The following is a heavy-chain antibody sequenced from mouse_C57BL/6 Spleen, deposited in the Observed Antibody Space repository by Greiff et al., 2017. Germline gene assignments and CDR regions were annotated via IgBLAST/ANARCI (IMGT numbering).Heavy chain of an antibody. J-gene: IGHJ3*01. CDR2: ISGGGGNT. V-gene: IGHV5-9*01. CDR1: GFTFSSYT. Sequence: EVMLVESGGGLVKPGGSLKLSCAASGFTFSSYTMSWVRQTPEKRLEWVATISGGGGNTYYPDSVKGRFTISRANAKNTLYLQMSSLRSEDTALYYCARGGGYDGFAYWGQGTLVTVSA. D-gene: IGHD2-2*01. CDR3: ARGGGYDGFAY.